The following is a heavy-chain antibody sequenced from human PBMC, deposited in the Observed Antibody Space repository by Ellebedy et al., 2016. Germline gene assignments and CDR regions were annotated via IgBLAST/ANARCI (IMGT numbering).Heavy chain of an antibody. CDR3: ARHSGVSCDWDY. V-gene: IGHV4-39*01. CDR2: VFYSGNT. D-gene: IGHD2-21*01. Sequence: SETLSLTCTVSGGSITSPGYYWGWIRQPPGKGLEWIGSVFYSGNTYYKSSLKSRVTISGDTSKTQFSLKLSSVTAADTAMYYCARHSGVSCDWDYWGQGTLVTVSS. J-gene: IGHJ4*02. CDR1: GGSITSPGYY.